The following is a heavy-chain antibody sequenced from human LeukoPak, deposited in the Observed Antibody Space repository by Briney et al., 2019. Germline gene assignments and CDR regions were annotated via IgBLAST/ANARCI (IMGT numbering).Heavy chain of an antibody. V-gene: IGHV4-59*08. CDR1: GGSISSHY. J-gene: IGHJ5*02. D-gene: IGHD4-4*01. Sequence: KTSETLSLTCTVSGGSISSHYWIWIRQPPGKGLEGIGYIYYSGSANYYPSLESRVTISVGTSRNQFSLKHSSATGADTAGYYCGRQKARADYSSELDPGGQGTLDTVSS. CDR3: GRQKARADYSSELDP. CDR2: IYYSGSA.